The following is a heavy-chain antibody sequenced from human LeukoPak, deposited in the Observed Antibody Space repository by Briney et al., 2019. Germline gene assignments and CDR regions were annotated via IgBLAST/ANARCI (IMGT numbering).Heavy chain of an antibody. Sequence: SEALSLTCTVSGDSFTNYFWSWIRQPPGKGLEWIGSIYYTGGTNYNPSLQSRVTISLDTSKNHFSLNLNSVTAADTAVYYCARGKGDFDSWGQGTLVTVSS. J-gene: IGHJ4*02. D-gene: IGHD3-16*01. V-gene: IGHV4-59*01. CDR1: GDSFTNYF. CDR2: IYYTGGT. CDR3: ARGKGDFDS.